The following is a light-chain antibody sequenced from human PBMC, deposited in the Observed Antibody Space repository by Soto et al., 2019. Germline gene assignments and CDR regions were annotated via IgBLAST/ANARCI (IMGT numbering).Light chain of an antibody. Sequence: NFMLTQPHSVSESPGKTVTISCTRSSGSIASNYVQWYQQRPGSAPTPVIYEDSQRPSGVPDRFSGSIDSSSNSASLTISRLQPEDEADYYCQSFDINNVVFGGGTKVTVL. CDR3: QSFDINNVV. CDR2: EDS. V-gene: IGLV6-57*04. J-gene: IGLJ2*01. CDR1: SGSIASNY.